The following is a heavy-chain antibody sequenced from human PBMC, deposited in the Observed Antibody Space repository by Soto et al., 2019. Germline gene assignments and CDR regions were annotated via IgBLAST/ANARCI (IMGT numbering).Heavy chain of an antibody. Sequence: EVQLLESGGGLVQPGGSLRLSCAASGFTFSSYAMSWVRQAPGKGLEWVSAISGSGFSTYYADSVKGRFTISRDNSKNTLYLQMNSLRAEDTAVYYCAKDLWESCSGGNCYATPAPWGQGTLVTVSS. V-gene: IGHV3-23*01. CDR2: ISGSGFST. J-gene: IGHJ5*02. D-gene: IGHD2-15*01. CDR3: AKDLWESCSGGNCYATPAP. CDR1: GFTFSSYA.